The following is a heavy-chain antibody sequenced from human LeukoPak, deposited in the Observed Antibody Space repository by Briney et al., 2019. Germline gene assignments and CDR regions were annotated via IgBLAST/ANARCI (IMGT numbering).Heavy chain of an antibody. CDR3: ARGRYSSGWYAAFDI. CDR2: MYHSGST. V-gene: IGHV4-59*11. CDR1: GGSISSHY. Sequence: SETLSLTCTVSGGSISSHYWSWIRQPPGKGLEWIGFMYHSGSTNYNPSLKSRVTISVDTSKNQFSLKLSSVTAADTAVYYCARGRYSSGWYAAFDIWGQGTMVTVSS. D-gene: IGHD6-19*01. J-gene: IGHJ3*02.